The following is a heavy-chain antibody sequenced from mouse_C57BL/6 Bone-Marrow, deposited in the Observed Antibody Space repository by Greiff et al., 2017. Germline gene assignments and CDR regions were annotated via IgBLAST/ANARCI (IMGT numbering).Heavy chain of an antibody. V-gene: IGHV1-22*01. J-gene: IGHJ1*03. CDR2: INPNNGGT. CDR3: APYYYGSSADWYFDV. CDR1: GYTFTDYN. Sequence: VQLKQSGPELVKPGASVKMSCKASGYTFTDYNMHWVKQSHGKSLEWIGYINPNNGGTSYNQKFKGKATLTVNKSSSTAYMELRSLTSEDSAVYYCAPYYYGSSADWYFDVWGTGTTVTVSS. D-gene: IGHD1-1*01.